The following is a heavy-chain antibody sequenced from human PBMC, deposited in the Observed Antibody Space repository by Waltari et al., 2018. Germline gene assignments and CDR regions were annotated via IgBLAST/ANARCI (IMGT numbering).Heavy chain of an antibody. J-gene: IGHJ4*02. CDR3: ARDPAPNDY. CDR2: IKQDGSEK. V-gene: IGHV3-7*01. Sequence: EVQLVESGGALVQPGGSLRLSCVASGFPFSSYWMSWVRQAPGKGLEWVANIKQDGSEKYYVDSVKGRFTISRDNAKNSLYLQMNSLRAEDTAVYYCARDPAPNDYWGQGTLVTVSS. CDR1: GFPFSSYW.